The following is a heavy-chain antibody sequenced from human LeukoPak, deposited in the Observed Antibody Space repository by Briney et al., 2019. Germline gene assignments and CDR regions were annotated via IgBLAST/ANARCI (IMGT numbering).Heavy chain of an antibody. CDR2: IYTSGST. J-gene: IGHJ6*03. V-gene: IGHV4-61*02. D-gene: IGHD2-2*01. CDR3: ARASSGIGVVVPAAIYYMDV. Sequence: SETLSLTCTVSGGSISSSSYYWGWIRQPPGKGLEWIGRIYTSGSTNYNPSLKSRVTISVDTSKNQFSLKLSSVTAADTAVYYCARASSGIGVVVPAAIYYMDVWGKGTTVTVSS. CDR1: GGSISSSSYY.